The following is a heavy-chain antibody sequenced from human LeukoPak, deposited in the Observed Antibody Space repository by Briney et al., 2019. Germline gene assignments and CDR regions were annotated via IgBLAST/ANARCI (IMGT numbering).Heavy chain of an antibody. CDR3: ARDVSSTPNWEFDY. Sequence: ASVKVSCKTSGYTFADYFIHWVRQAPGQGLEYMGRINANSGGTEYQQKFQGRVTMTRDMSISTAYVEVNWLISDDTAIYYCARDVSSTPNWEFDYWGPGTTVTVSS. CDR1: GYTFADYF. V-gene: IGHV1-2*06. J-gene: IGHJ4*02. D-gene: IGHD1-26*01. CDR2: INANSGGT.